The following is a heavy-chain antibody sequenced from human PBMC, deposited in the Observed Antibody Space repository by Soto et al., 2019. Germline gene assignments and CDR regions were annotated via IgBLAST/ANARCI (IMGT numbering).Heavy chain of an antibody. V-gene: IGHV1-2*04. Sequence: ASVKVSCKASGYTFTGYYMHCVRQAPGQGLEWMGWINPNSGGTNYAQKFQGWVTMTRDTSISTAYMELSRLRSDDTAVYYCARDLRLDILTGYYYYYGMDVWGQGTTVTVSS. CDR2: INPNSGGT. CDR1: GYTFTGYY. CDR3: ARDLRLDILTGYYYYYGMDV. J-gene: IGHJ6*02. D-gene: IGHD3-9*01.